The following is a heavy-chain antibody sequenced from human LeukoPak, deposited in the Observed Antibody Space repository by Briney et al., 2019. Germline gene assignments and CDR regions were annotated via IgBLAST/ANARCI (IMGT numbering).Heavy chain of an antibody. D-gene: IGHD1-26*01. V-gene: IGHV1-24*01. Sequence: ASVKVSCKVSGYTLTELSMHWVRQAPGKGLEWMGGFDPEDGETIYAQKFQGRVTMTEDTSTDTAYMELSSLRSEDTAVYYCASYRRANNWFDPWGQGTLVTVSS. CDR1: GYTLTELS. CDR3: ASYRRANNWFDP. J-gene: IGHJ5*02. CDR2: FDPEDGET.